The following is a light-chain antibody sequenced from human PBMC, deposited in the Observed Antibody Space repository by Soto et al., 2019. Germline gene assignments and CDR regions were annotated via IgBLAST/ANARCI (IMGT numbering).Light chain of an antibody. CDR2: EVT. Sequence: QTASVSASPGQSITISCTGTSSDVGGYNFVSWYQQHPGKAPKLIIHEVTNRLSGVSNRFSGSKSGNTASLTISGLQAEDEAVYYCCSHSTSITWMFGGGTKVTVL. CDR1: SSDVGGYNF. CDR3: CSHSTSITWM. J-gene: IGLJ3*02. V-gene: IGLV2-14*03.